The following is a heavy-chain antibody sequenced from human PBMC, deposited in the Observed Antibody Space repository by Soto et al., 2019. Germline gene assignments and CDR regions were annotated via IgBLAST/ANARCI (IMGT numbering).Heavy chain of an antibody. CDR1: GFTFSAYA. V-gene: IGHV3-23*01. CDR3: AREPGNTLPQRYNWFDP. J-gene: IGHJ5*02. Sequence: GGSLRLSCAASGFTFSAYAMSWVRQAPGKGLEWVSGIGGSGGSTWNADSVKGRFTISRDNSKNTLYLQMNSLRAEDTAVYYCAREPGNTLPQRYNWFDPWGQGTLVTVSS. CDR2: IGGSGGST. D-gene: IGHD3-16*01.